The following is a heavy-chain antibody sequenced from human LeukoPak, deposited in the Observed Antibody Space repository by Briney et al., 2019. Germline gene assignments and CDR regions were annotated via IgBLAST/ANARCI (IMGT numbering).Heavy chain of an antibody. CDR2: INPNSGGT. CDR3: ARGGFRYYDSSGYYADAFDI. Sequence: ASVKVSCKASGYTFTGYYMHWVRQAPGQGLEWMGWINPNSGGTNYTQKFQGRVTMTRDTSISTAYMEMRRLRSDDTAVYYCARGGFRYYDSSGYYADAFDIWGQGTMVAVSS. V-gene: IGHV1-2*02. J-gene: IGHJ3*02. D-gene: IGHD3-22*01. CDR1: GYTFTGYY.